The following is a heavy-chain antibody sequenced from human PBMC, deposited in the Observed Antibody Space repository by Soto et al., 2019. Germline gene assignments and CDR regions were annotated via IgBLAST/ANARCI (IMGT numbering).Heavy chain of an antibody. CDR3: ARGVDY. V-gene: IGHV4-59*01. J-gene: IGHJ4*02. Sequence: ETLSLTCTVSGGSISSYYWSWIRQPPGKGLEWIGYIYYSGSTNYNPSLKSRVTISVDTSKNQFSLKLSSVTAADTAVYYCARGVDYWGQGTLVTVSS. CDR2: IYYSGST. CDR1: GGSISSYY.